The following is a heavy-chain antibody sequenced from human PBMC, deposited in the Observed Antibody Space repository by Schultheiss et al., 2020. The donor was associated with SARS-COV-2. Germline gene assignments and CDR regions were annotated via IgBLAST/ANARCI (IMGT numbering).Heavy chain of an antibody. CDR3: ARHPYISSGWYGGVDY. CDR1: GGSFSGYY. CDR2: IYYSGST. Sequence: SETLSLTCAVYGGSFSGYYWSWIRQPPGKGLEWIGYIYYSGSTNYNPSLKSRVTISVDTSKNQFSLKLSSVTAADTAVYYCARHPYISSGWYGGVDYWGQGTLVTVSS. D-gene: IGHD6-19*01. J-gene: IGHJ4*02. V-gene: IGHV4-59*08.